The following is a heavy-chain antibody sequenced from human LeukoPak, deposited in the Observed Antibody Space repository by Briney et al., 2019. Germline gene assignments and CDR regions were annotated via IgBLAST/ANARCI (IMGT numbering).Heavy chain of an antibody. V-gene: IGHV1-2*02. Sequence: VASVKVSCKASGYTFTGYYMHWVRQAPGQGLEWMGWINPNSGGTNYAQKFQGRVTMTRDTSISTAYMELSRLRSDDTAVYYSARVRRGYSYGYFDYWGQGTLVTVSS. CDR2: INPNSGGT. CDR3: ARVRRGYSYGYFDY. CDR1: GYTFTGYY. D-gene: IGHD5-18*01. J-gene: IGHJ4*02.